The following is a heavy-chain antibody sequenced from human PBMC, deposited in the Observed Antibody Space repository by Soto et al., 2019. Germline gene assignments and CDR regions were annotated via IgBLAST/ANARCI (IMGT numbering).Heavy chain of an antibody. V-gene: IGHV3-7*01. CDR2: IKEDGSDK. J-gene: IGHJ5*02. CDR3: VGVSLTGS. D-gene: IGHD3-9*01. Sequence: EVHLVDSGGGLVQPGGSLRLSCVASGFPFSSYWMSWVCQAPGKGLEWVANIKEDGSDKYYVDSVKGRFTISRDNAKNSLYLQMNSLRVEDTAVYYCVGVSLTGSWGQGTLVAVSS. CDR1: GFPFSSYW.